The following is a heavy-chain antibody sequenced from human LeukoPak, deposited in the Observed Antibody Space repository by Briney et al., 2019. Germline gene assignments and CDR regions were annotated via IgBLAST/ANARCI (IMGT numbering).Heavy chain of an antibody. CDR2: IYHSGST. CDR1: GGSISSGGYS. V-gene: IGHV4-30-2*01. Sequence: PSQTLSLTCAVSGGSISSGGYSWSWIRQPPGKGLEWIGYIYHSGSTYYNPSLKSRVTISVDRSKNQFSLKLSSVTAADTAVYYCARAYGGGYYFDYWGQGTLSPSPQ. CDR3: ARAYGGGYYFDY. D-gene: IGHD4-17*01. J-gene: IGHJ4*02.